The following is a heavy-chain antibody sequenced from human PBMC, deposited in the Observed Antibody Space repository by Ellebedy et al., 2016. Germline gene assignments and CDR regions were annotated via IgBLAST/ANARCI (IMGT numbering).Heavy chain of an antibody. CDR2: ISWDGGST. V-gene: IGHV3-43*01. Sequence: GESLKISXAASGFTFDDYTMHWVRQAPGKGLEWVSLISWDGGSTYYADSVKGRFTISRDNAKNSLYLQMNSLRAEDTSVYYCASISPANDYWGQGTLVTVSS. D-gene: IGHD6-25*01. CDR3: ASISPANDY. J-gene: IGHJ4*02. CDR1: GFTFDDYT.